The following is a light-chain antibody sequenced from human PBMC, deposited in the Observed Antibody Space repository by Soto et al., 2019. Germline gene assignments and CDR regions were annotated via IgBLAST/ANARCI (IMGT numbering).Light chain of an antibody. J-gene: IGLJ1*01. CDR3: SSYAGSNNLRV. V-gene: IGLV1-40*01. Sequence: QSVLTQPPSVSGAPGQRVTISCTGSSSNIGAGYDVHWYQQLPGTAPKLLIYGNSNRPSGVPDRFSGSKSGTSASLTVSGLQAEDEADYYCSSYAGSNNLRVFGTGTKVTVL. CDR2: GNS. CDR1: SSNIGAGYD.